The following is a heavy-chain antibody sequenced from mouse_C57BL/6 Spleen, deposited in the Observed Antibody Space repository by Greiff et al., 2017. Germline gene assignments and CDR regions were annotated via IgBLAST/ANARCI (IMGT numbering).Heavy chain of an antibody. J-gene: IGHJ2*01. CDR3: ARERGYDGFFDY. CDR2: INYDGSST. Sequence: EVKLVESEGGLVQPGSSMKLSCTASGFTFSDYYMAWVRQVPEKGLEWVANINYDGSSTYYLDSLKSRFIISRDNAKNILFLQMSSLKSEDTATYYCARERGYDGFFDYWGQGTTLTVSS. D-gene: IGHD2-2*01. CDR1: GFTFSDYY. V-gene: IGHV5-16*01.